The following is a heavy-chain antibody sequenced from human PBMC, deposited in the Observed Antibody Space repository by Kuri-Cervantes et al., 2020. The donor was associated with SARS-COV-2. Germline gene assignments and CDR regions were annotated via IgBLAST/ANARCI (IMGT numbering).Heavy chain of an antibody. CDR1: GFTFSGYS. V-gene: IGHV3-21*01. J-gene: IGHJ6*02. Sequence: LSLTCAASGFTFSGYSMNWVRQAPGKGLEWVSSISSSSSYIYYADSVKGRFTISRDNAKNSLYLQINSLRAEDTAVYYCARDIVVVPAAIHYYYGMDVWGQGTTVTVSS. CDR2: ISSSSSYI. D-gene: IGHD2-2*02. CDR3: ARDIVVVPAAIHYYYGMDV.